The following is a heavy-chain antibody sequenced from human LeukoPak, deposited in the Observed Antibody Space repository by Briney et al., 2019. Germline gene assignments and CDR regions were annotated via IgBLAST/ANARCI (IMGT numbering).Heavy chain of an antibody. V-gene: IGHV1-2*02. Sequence: GASVKVSCKASGYTFTGYYMHWVRQAPGQGLEWMGWINPNSGGTNYAQKFQGRVTMTRDTSISTAYMELSRLRSDDTAVYYCARPRYSSSWEGFFQHWGQGTLVTVSS. CDR1: GYTFTGYY. CDR2: INPNSGGT. CDR3: ARPRYSSSWEGFFQH. D-gene: IGHD6-13*01. J-gene: IGHJ1*01.